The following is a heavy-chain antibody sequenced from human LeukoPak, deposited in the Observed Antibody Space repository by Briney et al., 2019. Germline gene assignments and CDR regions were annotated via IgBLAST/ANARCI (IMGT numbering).Heavy chain of an antibody. Sequence: GGSLRLSCAASGFTFSSYTMGWVRQAPGKGLEWVSAISGSGGSTYYADSVKGRFTISRDNSTNTLYLQMNSLRAEDTAVYYCAKDRGIMITFGGVIDYWGQGTLVTVSS. CDR1: GFTFSSYT. CDR2: ISGSGGST. D-gene: IGHD3-16*01. V-gene: IGHV3-23*01. CDR3: AKDRGIMITFGGVIDY. J-gene: IGHJ4*02.